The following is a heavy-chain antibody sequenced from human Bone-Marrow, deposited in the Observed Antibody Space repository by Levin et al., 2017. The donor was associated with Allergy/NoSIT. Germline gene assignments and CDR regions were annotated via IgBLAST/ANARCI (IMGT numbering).Heavy chain of an antibody. CDR1: GFTFSSYA. V-gene: IGHV3-23*01. D-gene: IGHD3-3*01. CDR3: AKDPVFWSSRGGVIDY. J-gene: IGHJ4*02. CDR2: ISGSGGST. Sequence: ASVKVSCAASGFTFSSYAMSWVRQAPGKGLEWVSAISGSGGSTYYADSVKGRFTISRDNSKNTLYLQMNSLRAEDTAVYYCAKDPVFWSSRGGVIDYWGQGTLVTVSS.